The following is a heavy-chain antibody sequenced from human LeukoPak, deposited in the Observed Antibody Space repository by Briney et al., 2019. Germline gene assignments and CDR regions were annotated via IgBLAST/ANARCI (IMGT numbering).Heavy chain of an antibody. CDR2: IKSDGDT. V-gene: IGHV3-74*01. Sequence: GGSLRLSGTASGFTFSSYWMHWVRKTPGQGLMWVARIKSDGDTIYADSVQSRFTISRDNAKNTVYLQMNSLRVDDTAIYFCTRAITYFYGSVTYDWFESWGQGSRVTVSS. J-gene: IGHJ5*01. CDR3: TRAITYFYGSVTYDWFES. D-gene: IGHD3-10*01. CDR1: GFTFSSYW.